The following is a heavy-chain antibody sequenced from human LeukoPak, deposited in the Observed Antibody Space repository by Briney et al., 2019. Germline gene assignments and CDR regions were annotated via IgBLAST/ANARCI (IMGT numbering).Heavy chain of an antibody. V-gene: IGHV4-39*01. CDR2: IYYSGST. CDR1: GGSISSSSYY. Sequence: SETLSLTCTVSGGSISSSSYYWGWIRQPPGKGLEWIGSIYYSGSTYYNPSLKSRVTISVDTSKNQFSLKLSSVTAADTAVYYCARAQYDILTGYYHWYFDLWGRGTLVTVSS. J-gene: IGHJ2*01. CDR3: ARAQYDILTGYYHWYFDL. D-gene: IGHD3-9*01.